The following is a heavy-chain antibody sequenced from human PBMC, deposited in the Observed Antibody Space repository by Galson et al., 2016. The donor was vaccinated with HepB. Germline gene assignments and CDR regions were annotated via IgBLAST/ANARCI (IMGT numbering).Heavy chain of an antibody. CDR1: GFTFSSYA. J-gene: IGHJ4*02. V-gene: IGHV3-23*01. CDR3: ARAQATAVTYDY. D-gene: IGHD4-17*01. CDR2: ISLSGGST. Sequence: SLRLSCAASGFTFSSYAVTWVRQAPGKGLEWVSSISLSGGSTYYADSVKGRFTISRDNSKNTLYLQMNNLRAEDTAVYYCARAQATAVTYDYWGQGTPVTVSS.